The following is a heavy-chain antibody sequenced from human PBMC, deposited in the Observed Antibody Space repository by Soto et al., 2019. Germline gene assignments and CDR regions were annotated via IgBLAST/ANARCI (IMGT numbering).Heavy chain of an antibody. CDR3: ASGSWIQLWLLDY. V-gene: IGHV4-39*01. CDR1: GGSISSSSYY. Sequence: QLQLQESGPGLVKPSETLSLTCTVSGGSISSSSYYWGWIRQPPGKGLEWIGSIYYSGSTYYNPSLKSRVTISVDTSKNQFSLKLSSVTAADTAVYYCASGSWIQLWLLDYWGQGTLVTVSS. J-gene: IGHJ4*02. D-gene: IGHD5-18*01. CDR2: IYYSGST.